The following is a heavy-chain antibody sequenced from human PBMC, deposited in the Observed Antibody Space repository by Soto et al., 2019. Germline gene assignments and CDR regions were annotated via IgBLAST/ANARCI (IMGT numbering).Heavy chain of an antibody. J-gene: IGHJ4*02. CDR3: ARTYTSSPRGSLDY. V-gene: IGHV1-18*01. CDR2: ISAYNGNT. D-gene: IGHD6-13*01. CDR1: GYTFTSYG. Sequence: ASVKVSCKASGYTFTSYGISWVRQAPGQGLEWMGWISAYNGNTNNAQKLQGRVTMTTDTSTSTAYMELRSLRSDDTAVYWCARTYTSSPRGSLDYWGQGTLVPVSS.